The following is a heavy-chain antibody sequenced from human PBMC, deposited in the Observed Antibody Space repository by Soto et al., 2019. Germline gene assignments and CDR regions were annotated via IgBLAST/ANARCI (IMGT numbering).Heavy chain of an antibody. D-gene: IGHD3-3*01. Sequence: GASVKVSCKASGGTFSSYAISWVRQAPGQGLEWMGGIIPIFGTANYAQKFQGRVTITADESTSTAYMELSSLRSEDTAVYYCASEGDFWSGYYGMDVWGQGTTVTVSS. J-gene: IGHJ6*02. V-gene: IGHV1-69*13. CDR1: GGTFSSYA. CDR2: IIPIFGTA. CDR3: ASEGDFWSGYYGMDV.